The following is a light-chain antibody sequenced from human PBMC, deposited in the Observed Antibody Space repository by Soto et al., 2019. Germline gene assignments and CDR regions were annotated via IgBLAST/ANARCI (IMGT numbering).Light chain of an antibody. CDR3: SSYAGSNNFV. J-gene: IGLJ1*01. CDR2: EVS. Sequence: QSALTQPPSASGSPGQSVTISCTGISSDVGGYNYVSWHQQHPGKAPKLIIYEVSQRASGVPARFSGSKSGNTASLSVSGLQAEDEADYYCSSYAGSNNFVFGTGTKLTVL. CDR1: SSDVGGYNY. V-gene: IGLV2-8*01.